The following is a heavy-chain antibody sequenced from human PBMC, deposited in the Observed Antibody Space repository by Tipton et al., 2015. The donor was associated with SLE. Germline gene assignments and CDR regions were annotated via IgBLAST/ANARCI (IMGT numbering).Heavy chain of an antibody. D-gene: IGHD6-6*01. Sequence: TLSLTCALYGGSFSGYYWTWIRQPPGKGLEWIGEIHHSGSTNYNPSLKSRVTISVDTSKNQLPLNLTSVTAADTAVYYCTGSSSFYYMDVWGKGTTVTVSS. J-gene: IGHJ6*03. CDR1: GGSFSGYY. V-gene: IGHV4-34*01. CDR2: IHHSGST. CDR3: TGSSSFYYMDV.